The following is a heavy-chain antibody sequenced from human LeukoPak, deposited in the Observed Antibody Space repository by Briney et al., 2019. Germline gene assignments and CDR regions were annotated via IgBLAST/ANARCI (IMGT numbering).Heavy chain of an antibody. CDR1: GFTFSSYA. J-gene: IGHJ4*02. D-gene: IGHD3-3*01. CDR3: AKGGDFWSGYCDFDY. V-gene: IGHV3-23*01. CDR2: ISGSGGST. Sequence: PGGSLRLSCAASGFTFSSYAMSWVRQAPGKGLEWVSAISGSGGSTYYADSVKGRFTISRDNSKNTLYLQMNSLRAEDTAVYYCAKGGDFWSGYCDFDYWGQGTLVTVSS.